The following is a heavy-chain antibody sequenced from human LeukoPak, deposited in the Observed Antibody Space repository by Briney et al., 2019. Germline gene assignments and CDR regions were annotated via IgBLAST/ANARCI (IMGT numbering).Heavy chain of an antibody. D-gene: IGHD2-15*01. Sequence: GTLSLTCAVSGGSISSSNWWSWVRQAPGKGLEWVSGINWNGGSTGYADSVKGRFTISRDNAKNSLYLQMNSLRAEDTALYYCARVVAADFDYWGQGTLVTVSS. V-gene: IGHV3-20*04. J-gene: IGHJ4*02. CDR3: ARVVAADFDY. CDR2: INWNGGST. CDR1: GGSISSSNW.